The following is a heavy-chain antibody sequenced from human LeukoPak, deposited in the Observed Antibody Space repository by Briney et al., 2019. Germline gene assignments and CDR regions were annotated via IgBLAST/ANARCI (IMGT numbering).Heavy chain of an antibody. Sequence: GGSLRLSCAGSGFTLSNYWMTWVRQAPGKGLEWVANIKEDGSEKYYVDSVKGRFTISRDNAKNSLYLQMNSLRAEDTAVYYCARDPSSDAFDVWGQGTMVTVSS. CDR1: GFTLSNYW. CDR3: ARDPSSDAFDV. J-gene: IGHJ3*01. CDR2: IKEDGSEK. V-gene: IGHV3-7*05.